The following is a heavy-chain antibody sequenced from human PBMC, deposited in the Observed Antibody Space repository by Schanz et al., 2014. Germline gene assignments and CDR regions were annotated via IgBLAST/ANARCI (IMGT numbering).Heavy chain of an antibody. V-gene: IGHV1-69*02. J-gene: IGHJ4*02. D-gene: IGHD6-13*01. CDR3: ARSGSSNWYFFDY. CDR2: IVPIAGIT. Sequence: QLQLVQSGAEVKKPGSSMKVSCKASGGTFSTYPINWLRQAPGQGLEWMGRIVPIAGITNYAQRFQGRVTITADKSSDTAYMELSSLRSEDTAVYYCARSGSSNWYFFDYWGQGTLVTVSS. CDR1: GGTFSTYP.